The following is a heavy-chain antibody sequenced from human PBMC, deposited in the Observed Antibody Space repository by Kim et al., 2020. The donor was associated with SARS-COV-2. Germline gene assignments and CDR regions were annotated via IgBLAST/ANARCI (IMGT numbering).Heavy chain of an antibody. V-gene: IGHV1-3*01. CDR3: ARGGPFSGSGSPFDY. Sequence: SENFHGRLTITRDTSASATYLELSSLKSEDTAVYYCARGGPFSGSGSPFDYWGQGTLVTVSS. D-gene: IGHD3-10*01. J-gene: IGHJ4*02.